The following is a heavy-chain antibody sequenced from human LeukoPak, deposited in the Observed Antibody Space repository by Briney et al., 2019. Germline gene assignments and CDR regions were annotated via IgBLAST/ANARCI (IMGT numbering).Heavy chain of an antibody. CDR3: ARGDSSGYYYGVHY. D-gene: IGHD3-22*01. CDR1: GGTFISYA. J-gene: IGHJ4*02. V-gene: IGHV1-18*01. CDR2: ISAYNGNT. Sequence: ASVKVSCKASGGTFISYAISWVRQAPGRGLEWMGWISAYNGNTNYAQKLQGRVTMTTDTSTSTAYMELRSLRSDDTAVYYCARGDSSGYYYGVHYWGQGTLVTVSS.